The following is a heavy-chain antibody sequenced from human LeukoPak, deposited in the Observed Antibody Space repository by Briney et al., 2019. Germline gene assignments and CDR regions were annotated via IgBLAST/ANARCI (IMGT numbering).Heavy chain of an antibody. D-gene: IGHD6-19*01. V-gene: IGHV4-39*01. CDR1: GGPISSSVCY. CDR3: ARQSGWSEPFDY. Sequence: SETLSLTCTVSGGPISSSVCYWGWIRQSPGKGLEWIGSIYYSGRTYYNPSLKSRVTISVDTSKNQFSLKLSSVTAADTAVYYCARQSGWSEPFDYWGQGTLVTVSA. J-gene: IGHJ4*02. CDR2: IYYSGRT.